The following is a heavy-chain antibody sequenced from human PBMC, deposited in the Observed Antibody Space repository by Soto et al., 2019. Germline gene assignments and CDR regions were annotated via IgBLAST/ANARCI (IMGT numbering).Heavy chain of an antibody. CDR2: IYYSGST. D-gene: IGHD6-13*01. CDR1: GGSVSSGSYY. CDR3: ARDQAYDSSSWYLDY. V-gene: IGHV4-61*01. J-gene: IGHJ4*02. Sequence: QVQLQESGPGLVKPSETLSLTCTVSGGSVSSGSYYWSWIRQPPGKGLEWIGYIYYSGSTNYNPALKSRVTISVDTSKNQLSLKLSSVTAADTAVYYCARDQAYDSSSWYLDYWGQGTLVTVSS.